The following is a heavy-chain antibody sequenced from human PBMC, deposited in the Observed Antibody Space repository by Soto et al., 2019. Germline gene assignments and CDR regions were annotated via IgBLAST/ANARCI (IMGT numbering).Heavy chain of an antibody. D-gene: IGHD1-1*01. CDR3: ERTRQHTALVFDY. J-gene: IGHJ4*02. CDR1: GGSITSSPSY. Sequence: SETLSLTCTVSGGSITSSPSYWGWIRQPPGKGLEWIGSTYFGGSTYYNPSLTGRVTISVDTSKNQVSLNLNSVTAADKAVYYCERTRQHTALVFDYWGQGALVTVSS. V-gene: IGHV4-39*01. CDR2: TYFGGST.